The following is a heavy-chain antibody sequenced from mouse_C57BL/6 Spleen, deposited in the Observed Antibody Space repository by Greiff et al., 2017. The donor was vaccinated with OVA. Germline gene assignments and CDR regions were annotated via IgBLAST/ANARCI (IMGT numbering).Heavy chain of an antibody. V-gene: IGHV1-15*01. Sequence: QVHVKQSGAELVRPGASVTLSCKASGYTFTDYEMHWVKQTPVHGLEWIGAIDPETGGTAYNQKFKGKAILTADKSSSTAYMELRSLTSEDSAVYYCTRHYGSSVYAMDYWGQGTSVTVSS. J-gene: IGHJ4*01. CDR1: GYTFTDYE. CDR3: TRHYGSSVYAMDY. CDR2: IDPETGGT. D-gene: IGHD1-1*01.